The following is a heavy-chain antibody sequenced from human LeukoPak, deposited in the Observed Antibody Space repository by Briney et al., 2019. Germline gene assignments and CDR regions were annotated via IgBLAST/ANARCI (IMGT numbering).Heavy chain of an antibody. CDR1: GGSISSYY. CDR3: ARGWGIGYNWFDP. J-gene: IGHJ5*02. Sequence: PSETLSLACTVSGGSISSYYWSWIRQPPGKGLEWIGYIYYSGSTNYNPSLKSRVTISVDTSKNQFSLKLSSVTAVDTAVYYCARGWGIGYNWFDPWGQGTLVTVSS. CDR2: IYYSGST. D-gene: IGHD3-16*01. V-gene: IGHV4-59*01.